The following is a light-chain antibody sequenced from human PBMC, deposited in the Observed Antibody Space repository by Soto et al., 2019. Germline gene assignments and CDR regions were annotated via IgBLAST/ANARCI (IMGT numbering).Light chain of an antibody. Sequence: DIQMTQSPSTLSASVGDRVTITCRASQSASTWLAWYPQKAGKAPKLLMYDASILQSVVPSRFSGSGSGTEFTLTISNLQSEDFATYYCQQYNRYSYTFGQGTKLEI. CDR3: QQYNRYSYT. V-gene: IGKV1-5*01. CDR2: DAS. J-gene: IGKJ2*01. CDR1: QSASTW.